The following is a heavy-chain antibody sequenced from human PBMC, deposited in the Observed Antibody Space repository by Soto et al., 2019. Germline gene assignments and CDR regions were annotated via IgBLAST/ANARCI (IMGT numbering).Heavy chain of an antibody. D-gene: IGHD6-19*01. CDR3: AHRIQVAATRAFDI. J-gene: IGHJ3*02. CDR1: GGSISSYY. Sequence: SETLSLTCTVSGGSISSYYWSWIRQPPGKGLEWIGYIYYSGSTNYNPSLKSRVTLTRDTSKNQVVLTMTNMDPVDTATYYCAHRIQVAATRAFDIWGQGTMVTVSS. V-gene: IGHV4-59*01. CDR2: IYYSGST.